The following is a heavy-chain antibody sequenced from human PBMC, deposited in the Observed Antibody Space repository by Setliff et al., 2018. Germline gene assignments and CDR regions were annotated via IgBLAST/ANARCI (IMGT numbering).Heavy chain of an antibody. CDR2: IIPIFGTA. CDR3: ARDGDNYYDSSGYYLNHAFDI. V-gene: IGHV1-69*13. CDR1: GGTFSSYA. J-gene: IGHJ3*02. Sequence: EASVKVSCKASGGTFSSYAISWVRQAPGQGLEWMGGIIPIFGTANYARKFQGRVTITADESTSTAYMELSSLRSEDTAVYYCARDGDNYYDSSGYYLNHAFDIWGQGTMVTVSS. D-gene: IGHD3-22*01.